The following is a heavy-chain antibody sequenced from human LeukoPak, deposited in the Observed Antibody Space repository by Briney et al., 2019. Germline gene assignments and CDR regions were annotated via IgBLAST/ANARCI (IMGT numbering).Heavy chain of an antibody. V-gene: IGHV1-2*02. CDR3: ASRGSSGRGAARNALDI. Sequence: ASVKVSCKASGYTFTGYYMHWVRQAPGQGLEWMGWINPNSGGTNYAQKFQGRVTMTRDTSISTAYMELSRLRSDDTAVYYCASRGSSGRGAARNALDIWGQGTMVTVSS. J-gene: IGHJ3*02. CDR1: GYTFTGYY. D-gene: IGHD3-10*01. CDR2: INPNSGGT.